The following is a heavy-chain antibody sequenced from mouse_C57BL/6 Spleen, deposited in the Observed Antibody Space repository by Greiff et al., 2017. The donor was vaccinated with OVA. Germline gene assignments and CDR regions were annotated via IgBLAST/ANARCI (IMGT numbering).Heavy chain of an antibody. V-gene: IGHV1-26*01. J-gene: IGHJ2*01. CDR2: INPNNGGT. D-gene: IGHD4-1*01. Sequence: VQLQQSGPELVKPGASVKISCKASGYTFTDYYMNWVKQSHGKSLEWIGDINPNNGGTSYNQKFKGKATLTVDKSSSTAYMELRSLTSEDSAVYYCARGTGTWGQGTTLTVSS. CDR3: ARGTGT. CDR1: GYTFTDYY.